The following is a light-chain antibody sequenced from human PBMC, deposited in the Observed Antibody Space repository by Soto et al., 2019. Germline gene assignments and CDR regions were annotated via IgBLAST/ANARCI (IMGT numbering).Light chain of an antibody. CDR2: GAS. V-gene: IGKV1-27*01. CDR1: QGISNS. J-gene: IGKJ1*01. Sequence: DVQMTHSPSSLSASVGDRVTITCRASQGISNSLAWYQQRPGRVPKLLIYGASNLQSEVPSRFSGSGSGTDLTLTISSLQPEDVATYYCQKYDSAERTVGQGTKVDIK. CDR3: QKYDSAERT.